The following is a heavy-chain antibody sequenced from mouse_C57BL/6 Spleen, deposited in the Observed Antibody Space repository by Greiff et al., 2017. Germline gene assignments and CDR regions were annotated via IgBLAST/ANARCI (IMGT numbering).Heavy chain of an antibody. Sequence: EVQRVESGGGLVKPGGSLKLSCAASGFTFSSYAMSWVRQTPEKRLEWVATISDGGSYTYYPDNVKGRFTISRDNAKNNLYLQMSHLKSEDTAMYYCARARRLFITTDRYCDVWGTGTTVTVSS. CDR3: ARARRLFITTDRYCDV. D-gene: IGHD1-1*01. J-gene: IGHJ1*03. CDR2: ISDGGSYT. CDR1: GFTFSSYA. V-gene: IGHV5-4*01.